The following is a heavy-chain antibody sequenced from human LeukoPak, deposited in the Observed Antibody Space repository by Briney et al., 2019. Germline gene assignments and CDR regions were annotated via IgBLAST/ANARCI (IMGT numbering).Heavy chain of an antibody. V-gene: IGHV4-39*07. Sequence: SETLSLTCTVSGGSISSSNYYWGWIRQPPGKGLEWIGTIYKSGSTYYIPSLKSRVTISVDTSKNQFSLKLSSVTAADTAVYYCARDQTPGGHAPFDYWGQGTLVTVSS. CDR1: GGSISSSNYY. D-gene: IGHD1-1*01. CDR2: IYKSGST. CDR3: ARDQTPGGHAPFDY. J-gene: IGHJ4*02.